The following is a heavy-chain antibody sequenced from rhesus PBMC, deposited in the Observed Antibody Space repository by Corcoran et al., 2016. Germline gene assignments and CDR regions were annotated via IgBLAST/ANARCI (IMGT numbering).Heavy chain of an antibody. D-gene: IGHD6-25*01. CDR3: AKTSGNWNFDC. CDR2: INPSDSDT. J-gene: IGHJ4*01. Sequence: EVQLVQSGAEVKRPGESLKISCKTSGYSVTNYWITWVRQMPGKGLEWMGAINPSDSDTRYSPSFQGQVTISADKSISTAYLQWTSLKASDSATYYCAKTSGNWNFDCWGQGVLVTVSS. V-gene: IGHV5-2*01. CDR1: GYSVTNYW.